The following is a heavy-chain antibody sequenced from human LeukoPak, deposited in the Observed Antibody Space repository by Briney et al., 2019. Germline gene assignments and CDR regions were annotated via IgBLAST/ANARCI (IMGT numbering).Heavy chain of an antibody. CDR2: IRYDGNNK. V-gene: IGHV3-30*02. D-gene: IGHD6-13*01. CDR3: AKDSGSSWYGYFQH. Sequence: PGGSLRLSCAASGFTFSSYGMHWVRQAPGKGLERVAFIRYDGNNKYYADSVKGRFTISRDNSKNTLYLQMNSLRAEDTAVYYCAKDSGSSWYGYFQHWGQGTLVTVSS. J-gene: IGHJ1*01. CDR1: GFTFSSYG.